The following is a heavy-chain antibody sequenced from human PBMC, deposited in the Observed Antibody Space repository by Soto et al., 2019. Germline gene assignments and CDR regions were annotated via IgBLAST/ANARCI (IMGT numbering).Heavy chain of an antibody. J-gene: IGHJ3*02. V-gene: IGHV3-64*01. CDR1: GFTFSNYV. CDR2: ISSNGGTT. CDR3: AGDAFDI. Sequence: PGGSLRLSCAASGFTFSNYVIHWVRQAPGKGLEYVSAISSNGGTTFYANSVKGRFTISRDNAKNTVWLQMGSLRADDMGVYYCAGDAFDIWGQGTMVTVAS.